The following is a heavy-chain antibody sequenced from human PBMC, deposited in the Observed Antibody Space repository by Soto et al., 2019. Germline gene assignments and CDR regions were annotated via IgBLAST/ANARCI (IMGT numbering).Heavy chain of an antibody. CDR2: INSDGSST. Sequence: GGSLRLSCAASGFTFSSYWMHWVRQAPGKGLVWVSRINSDGSSTRYADSVKGRFTISRDNAKNTLYLQMNSLRAEDTAVYYCASDRWRNGYGGKLPDYWGQGTLVTSPQ. V-gene: IGHV3-74*01. CDR1: GFTFSSYW. J-gene: IGHJ4*02. CDR3: ASDRWRNGYGGKLPDY. D-gene: IGHD4-17*01.